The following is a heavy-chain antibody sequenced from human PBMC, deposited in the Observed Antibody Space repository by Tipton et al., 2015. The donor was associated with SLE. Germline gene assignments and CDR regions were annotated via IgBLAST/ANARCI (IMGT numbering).Heavy chain of an antibody. CDR1: GFTFDDYG. J-gene: IGHJ4*02. CDR2: IYSGGST. D-gene: IGHD6-13*01. CDR3: ANGYSSSWYYFDY. V-gene: IGHV3-23*03. Sequence: SLRLSCAASGFTFDDYGMHWVRQAPGKGLEWVSVIYSGGSTYYADSVKGRFTISRDNSKNTLYLQMNSLRAEDTAVYYCANGYSSSWYYFDYWGQGTLVTVSS.